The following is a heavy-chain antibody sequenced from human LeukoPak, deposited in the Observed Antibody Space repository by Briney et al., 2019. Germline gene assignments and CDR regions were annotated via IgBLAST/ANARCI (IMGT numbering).Heavy chain of an antibody. CDR2: INPSGGST. CDR3: ARTMGSGWPNTFDY. Sequence: ASVKVSCKASGYTFTSYYMHWVRQAPGQGLEWMGIINPSGGSTSYAQKFQGRVTMTRNTSISTAYMELSSPRSEDTAVYYCARTMGSGWPNTFDYWGQGTLVTVSS. D-gene: IGHD6-19*01. V-gene: IGHV1-46*01. J-gene: IGHJ4*02. CDR1: GYTFTSYY.